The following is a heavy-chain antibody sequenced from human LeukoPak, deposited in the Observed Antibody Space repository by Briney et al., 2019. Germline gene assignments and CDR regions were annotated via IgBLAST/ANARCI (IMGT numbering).Heavy chain of an antibody. Sequence: GGSLRLSCAASGFTFSIYWMHWVRQVPGKGLVWVSRISSEGSSTTYADSVKGRFTISRDNAKDTLYLQMNSLRAEDTAVYYCARGENTYIDYWGQGTLVTVSS. CDR3: ARGENTYIDY. J-gene: IGHJ4*02. CDR1: GFTFSIYW. D-gene: IGHD3-16*01. V-gene: IGHV3-74*01. CDR2: ISSEGSST.